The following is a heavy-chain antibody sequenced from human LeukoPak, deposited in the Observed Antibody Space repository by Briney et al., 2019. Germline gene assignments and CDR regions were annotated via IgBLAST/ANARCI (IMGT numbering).Heavy chain of an antibody. CDR2: IYYSGST. V-gene: IGHV4-59*01. D-gene: IGHD4-17*01. CDR1: GDSISSYY. J-gene: IGHJ3*02. CDR3: ARDRQATTAYDDFDI. Sequence: SETLSLTCTVSGDSISSYYWSWIRQPPGKGLEWIGYIYYSGSTKYNPSLKSRVTISVDTSKNQFSLKLSSVTAADTAVYYCARDRQATTAYDDFDIWGRGTMVTVSS.